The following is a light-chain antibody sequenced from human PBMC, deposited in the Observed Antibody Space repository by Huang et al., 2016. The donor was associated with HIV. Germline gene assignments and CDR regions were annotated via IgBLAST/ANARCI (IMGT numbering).Light chain of an antibody. CDR2: DTS. J-gene: IGKJ2*01. CDR3: QEYSSWPYT. CDR1: PSLTST. Sequence: EIVMTQSPATLSLSPGEGATLSCRASPSLTSTLAWYQQKLGQAPRLLIYDTSTRAPDVPARFSGSGSGTEFTLTISSLESEDFAVYYCQEYSSWPYTFGQGTKLEIK. V-gene: IGKV3-15*01.